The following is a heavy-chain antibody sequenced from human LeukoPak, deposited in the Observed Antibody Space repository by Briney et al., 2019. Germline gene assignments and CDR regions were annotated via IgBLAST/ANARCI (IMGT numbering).Heavy chain of an antibody. CDR3: AKPQRDIVVVVASYYFNY. V-gene: IGHV3-23*01. D-gene: IGHD2-15*01. Sequence: PGGSLRLSCAASGFTFSSYAMSWVRQAPGKGLEWVSAISGSGGRTYYADSVKGRFTISRDNSKNTLYLQMNSLRAEDTAAYYCAKPQRDIVVVVASYYFNYWGQGTLVTVSS. CDR1: GFTFSSYA. J-gene: IGHJ4*02. CDR2: ISGSGGRT.